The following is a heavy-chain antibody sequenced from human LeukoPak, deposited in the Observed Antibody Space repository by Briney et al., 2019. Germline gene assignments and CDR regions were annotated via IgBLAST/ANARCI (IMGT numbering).Heavy chain of an antibody. CDR2: IYHSGSA. CDR1: GGSISSYY. V-gene: IGHV4-59*08. D-gene: IGHD6-19*01. Sequence: SETLSLTCTVSGGSISSYYWTWIRQPPGKGLEWIGYIYHSGSANYNPSLKSRVTISLDTSKNQFSLKLSSMIAADTAVYYCATHSSGWYPYYFDNWGQGTLVTVSS. J-gene: IGHJ4*02. CDR3: ATHSSGWYPYYFDN.